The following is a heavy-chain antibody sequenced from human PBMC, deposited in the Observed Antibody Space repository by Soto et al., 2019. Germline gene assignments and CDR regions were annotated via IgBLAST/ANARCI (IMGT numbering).Heavy chain of an antibody. CDR3: ASTDIVVVPAALDAFDI. CDR2: ISSSSSYI. D-gene: IGHD2-2*01. CDR1: GFTFSSYS. J-gene: IGHJ3*02. V-gene: IGHV3-21*01. Sequence: PGGSLRLSCAASGFTFSSYSMNWVRQAPGKGLEWVSSISSSSSYIYYADSVKGRFTISRDNAKNSLYLQMNSLRAEDTAVYYCASTDIVVVPAALDAFDIWGQGTMVTVSS.